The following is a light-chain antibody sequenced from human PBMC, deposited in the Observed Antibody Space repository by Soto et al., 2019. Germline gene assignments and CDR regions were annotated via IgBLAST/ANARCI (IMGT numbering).Light chain of an antibody. J-gene: IGKJ5*01. V-gene: IGKV1-6*01. CDR2: SVS. CDR1: QGIRYA. CDR3: QQGYTSSIT. Sequence: PSSLSPSVGYRVTIPSRASQGIRYALGWYQQKPGTAPKFLIYSVSSLQSGVPSRFSGSGSGTDFTLTINSLQPEDFATYYCQQGYTSSITFGQGPRLEIK.